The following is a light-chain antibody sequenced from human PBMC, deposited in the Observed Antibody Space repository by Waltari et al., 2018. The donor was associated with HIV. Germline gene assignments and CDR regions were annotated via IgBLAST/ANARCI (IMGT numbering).Light chain of an antibody. CDR1: ANIGKLSD. J-gene: IGLJ3*02. CDR2: GNN. CDR3: QSYDIILRSHVV. V-gene: IGLV1-40*01. Sequence: QSQLTQPPSVSGAPGERVTISCSANIGKLSDVHWYQQIPGTAPKLLIYGNNVRPAGVPDLVAGSKSVTPASLAITGLQAEDEADYYCQSYDIILRSHVVFGGGTKVTVL.